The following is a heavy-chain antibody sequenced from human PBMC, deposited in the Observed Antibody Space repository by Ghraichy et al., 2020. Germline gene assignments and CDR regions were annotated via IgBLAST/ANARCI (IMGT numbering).Heavy chain of an antibody. CDR3: AGSGGSTWYEGLTYFHH. CDR1: GYSFTTYW. Sequence: GESLNISCKASGYSFTTYWITWVRQMPGKGLEWMGRIDPSDSHINYSPSFQGHVTISADMSISTAYLQWSSLKASDSAIYYCAGSGGSTWYEGLTYFHHWGQGTPVTVSS. D-gene: IGHD6-13*01. CDR2: IDPSDSHI. J-gene: IGHJ1*01. V-gene: IGHV5-10-1*01.